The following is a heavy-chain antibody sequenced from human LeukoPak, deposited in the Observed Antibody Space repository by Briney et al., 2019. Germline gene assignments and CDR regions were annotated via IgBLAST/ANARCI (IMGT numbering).Heavy chain of an antibody. Sequence: SETLSLTCTVSGGSISSYYWSWIRQPPGKGLEWIGYIYYSGSTNYNPSLKSRVTISVETSKNQFSLKLSSVTAADTAVYYCARVVVVAAINWFDPWGQGTLVTVSS. CDR3: ARVVVVAAINWFDP. CDR1: GGSISSYY. D-gene: IGHD2-15*01. V-gene: IGHV4-59*01. J-gene: IGHJ5*02. CDR2: IYYSGST.